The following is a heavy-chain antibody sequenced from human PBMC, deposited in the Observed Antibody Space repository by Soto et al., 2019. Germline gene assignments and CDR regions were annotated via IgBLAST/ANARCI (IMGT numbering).Heavy chain of an antibody. CDR2: IYPGDSDT. CDR1: GYSFTSYW. V-gene: IGHV5-51*01. J-gene: IGHJ3*02. D-gene: IGHD3-10*01. Sequence: GESLKISCKGSGYSFTSYWIGWVRQMPGKGLEWMGIIYPGDSDTGYSPSFQGQVTISADKSISTAYLQWSSLKASDTAMYYCARSTTYGSGSYPPGAFDIWGQGTMLTVSS. CDR3: ARSTTYGSGSYPPGAFDI.